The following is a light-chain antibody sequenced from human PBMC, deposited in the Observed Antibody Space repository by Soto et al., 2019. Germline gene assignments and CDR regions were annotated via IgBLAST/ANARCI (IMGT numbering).Light chain of an antibody. CDR2: KAS. CDR1: QSISSW. CDR3: QQYNSRRT. Sequence: DIQMTQSPSTLSASVGDRVTITCRASQSISSWLAWHQQKPGKAPTLLISKASSLESGVPSRFSGSGSETEFTLTISSLQPEDFATDYRQQYNSRRTFCQGTRVAIK. J-gene: IGKJ1*01. V-gene: IGKV1-5*03.